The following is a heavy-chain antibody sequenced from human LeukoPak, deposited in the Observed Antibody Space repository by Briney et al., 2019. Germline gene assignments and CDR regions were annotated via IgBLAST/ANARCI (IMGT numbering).Heavy chain of an antibody. J-gene: IGHJ4*02. CDR2: INHSGST. Sequence: SETLSLTCAVYGGSFSGYYWSWIHQPPGKGLEWIGEINHSGSTNYNPSLKSRVTISVDTSKNQFSLKLSSVTAADTAVYYCARVWYYYDSSGYRGSLDYWGQGTLVTVSS. CDR1: GGSFSGYY. CDR3: ARVWYYYDSSGYRGSLDY. D-gene: IGHD3-22*01. V-gene: IGHV4-34*01.